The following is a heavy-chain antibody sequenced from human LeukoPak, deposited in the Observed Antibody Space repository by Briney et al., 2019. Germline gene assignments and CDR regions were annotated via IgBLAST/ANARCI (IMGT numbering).Heavy chain of an antibody. Sequence: ASVKVSCKPSGYSFTRNGISWVRQAPGQGLEWMAWISANSGNTNCAQNFQDRVTLTTDTSTSTAYVELRSLRSDDTAVYYCARDVNYAFDYWGQGTLVTVSS. CDR2: ISANSGNT. D-gene: IGHD3-16*01. V-gene: IGHV1-18*01. CDR3: ARDVNYAFDY. J-gene: IGHJ4*02. CDR1: GYSFTRNG.